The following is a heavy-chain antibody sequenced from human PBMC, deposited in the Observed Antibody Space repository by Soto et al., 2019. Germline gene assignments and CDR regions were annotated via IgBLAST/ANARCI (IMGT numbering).Heavy chain of an antibody. V-gene: IGHV4-34*01. CDR3: ASKGLPVSYYDSSGYYYFDY. CDR2: INHSGST. CDR1: GGSFSGYY. D-gene: IGHD3-22*01. J-gene: IGHJ4*02. Sequence: PSETLSLTCAVYGGSFSGYYWSWIRQPPGKGLEWIGEINHSGSTNYNPSLKSRVTISVDTSKNQFSLKLSSVTAADTAVYYCASKGLPVSYYDSSGYYYFDYWGQGTLVTVSS.